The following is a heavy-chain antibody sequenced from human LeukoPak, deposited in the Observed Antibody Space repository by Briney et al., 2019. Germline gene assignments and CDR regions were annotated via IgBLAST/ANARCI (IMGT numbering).Heavy chain of an antibody. CDR3: ARDVEMATIRVNWFDP. D-gene: IGHD5-24*01. V-gene: IGHV4-61*08. Sequence: SETLSLTCAVSGGSISSGGYSWSWIRQPPGKGLEWIGYIYYSGSTNYNPSLKSRVTISVDTSKNQFSLKLSSVTAADTAVYYCARDVEMATIRVNWFDPWGQGTLVTVSS. J-gene: IGHJ5*02. CDR1: GGSISSGGYS. CDR2: IYYSGST.